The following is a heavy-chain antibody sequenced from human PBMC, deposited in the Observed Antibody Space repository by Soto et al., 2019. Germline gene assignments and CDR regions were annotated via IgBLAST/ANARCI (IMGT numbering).Heavy chain of an antibody. V-gene: IGHV1-2*04. Sequence: QLEQSGPEVKKPGTSVKVSCKASGFTFTSSAFQWVRQARGQGLEWLGRINPKSGGTSTAQKFQGWVTMTRDRSISTVYMELTRLRSDDTAVYFCARGHSTDCSNGVCSFFYNHEMDVWGQGTTVTVSS. CDR1: GFTFTSSA. CDR3: ARGHSTDCSNGVCSFFYNHEMDV. CDR2: INPKSGGT. J-gene: IGHJ6*02. D-gene: IGHD2-8*01.